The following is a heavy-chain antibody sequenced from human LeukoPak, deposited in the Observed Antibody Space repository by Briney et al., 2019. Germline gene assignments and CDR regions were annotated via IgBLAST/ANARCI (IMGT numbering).Heavy chain of an antibody. D-gene: IGHD5-12*01. CDR1: GFTFSGYA. Sequence: GGSLRLSCAASGFTFSGYAMSWVRQAPGKGLEWVSAISGSGGSTYYADSVKGRFTISRDNSKNTLYLQMNSLRAEDTAVYYCAKDLVDIVATALGYWGQGTLVTVSS. CDR2: ISGSGGST. CDR3: AKDLVDIVATALGY. J-gene: IGHJ4*02. V-gene: IGHV3-23*01.